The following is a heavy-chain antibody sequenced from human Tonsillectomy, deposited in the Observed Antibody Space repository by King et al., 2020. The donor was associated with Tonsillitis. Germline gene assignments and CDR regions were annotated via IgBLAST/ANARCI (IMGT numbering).Heavy chain of an antibody. Sequence: QLVESGAEVKKTGSSVKISCKASGYTFTYRYLHWVRQAPGQALEWMGWITPFNVNTNCAQKFQDRVTITRDRSMSTAYMELSSLRSEDTAMYYCAGPSGSGGADAFDIWGKGTMVTVSS. CDR1: GYTFTYRY. D-gene: IGHD3-10*01. CDR2: ITPFNVNT. V-gene: IGHV1-45*02. J-gene: IGHJ3*02. CDR3: AGPSGSGGADAFDI.